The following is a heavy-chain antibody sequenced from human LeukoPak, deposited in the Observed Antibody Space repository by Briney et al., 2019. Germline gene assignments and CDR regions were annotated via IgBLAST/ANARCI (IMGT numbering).Heavy chain of an antibody. CDR2: IYSGGTT. CDR1: GFTVSSSY. J-gene: IGHJ5*02. V-gene: IGHV3-53*01. D-gene: IGHD5-18*01. CDR3: AKNVGYTYGLGS. Sequence: GGSLRPSCAASGFTVSSSYMSWVRQAPGKRLEWVSLIYSGGTTYYADSVKGRFTISRDYSKNTLYLQMNSLRAEDTAVYFCAKNVGYTYGLGSWGQGTLVTVAS.